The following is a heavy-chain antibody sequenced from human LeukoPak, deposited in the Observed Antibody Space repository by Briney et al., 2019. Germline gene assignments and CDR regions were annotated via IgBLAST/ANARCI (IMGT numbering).Heavy chain of an antibody. Sequence: ASVKVSCKASGYTFTSYGISGVRQAPGQGLECMGWISAYNGNTNYAQKLQGRVTMTTDTSTSTAYIELRSLRSDDTAVYYCARDRAIFGVVIIAYWGQGTLVTVSS. CDR1: GYTFTSYG. V-gene: IGHV1-18*01. D-gene: IGHD3-3*01. CDR2: ISAYNGNT. CDR3: ARDRAIFGVVIIAY. J-gene: IGHJ4*02.